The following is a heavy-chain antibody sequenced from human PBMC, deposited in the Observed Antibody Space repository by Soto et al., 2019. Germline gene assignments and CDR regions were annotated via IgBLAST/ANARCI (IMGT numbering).Heavy chain of an antibody. CDR3: ARDGDPDYYYYMDV. J-gene: IGHJ6*03. Sequence: EVQLVESGGGLVQPGGSLRLSCAASGFTFSSYSMNWVRQAPGKGLEWVSYINSSSSTIYYADSVKGRFTISRDNAKNSLYLQMNSLRAEDTAVYYCARDGDPDYYYYMDVWGKGTTVTVSS. CDR1: GFTFSSYS. CDR2: INSSSSTI. V-gene: IGHV3-48*01.